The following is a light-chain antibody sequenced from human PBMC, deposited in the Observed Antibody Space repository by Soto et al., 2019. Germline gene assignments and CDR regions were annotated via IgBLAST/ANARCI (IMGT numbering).Light chain of an antibody. CDR2: GAS. CDR1: QSVDSY. V-gene: IGKV3-11*01. J-gene: IGKJ1*01. Sequence: ESVLNETPASLSWSPGERATLSSRASQSVDSYLVWYQQKPGQAPRLLIFGASNGATGIPARFSGSGSGTDFTLTISSLEPEDFAVYYCQERTGWPPWTFGQGTKVDIK. CDR3: QERTGWPPWT.